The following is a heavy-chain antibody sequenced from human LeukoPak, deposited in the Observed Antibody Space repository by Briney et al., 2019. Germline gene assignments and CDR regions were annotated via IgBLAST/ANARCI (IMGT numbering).Heavy chain of an antibody. J-gene: IGHJ4*02. CDR1: GGSISSHY. CDR3: ARHRGRYMMATIDDY. Sequence: PSETLSLTCTVSGGSISSHYWSWIRQPPGKGLEWIGYIYHSGSTKYNPSLKSRITISVDTSKNQSSLKLSSVTAADTAVYYCARHRGRYMMATIDDYWGQGTLVTVSS. CDR2: IYHSGST. D-gene: IGHD5-12*01. V-gene: IGHV4-59*08.